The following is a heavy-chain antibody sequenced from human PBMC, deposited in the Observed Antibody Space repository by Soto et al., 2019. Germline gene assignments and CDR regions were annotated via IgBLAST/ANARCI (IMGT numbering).Heavy chain of an antibody. D-gene: IGHD1-1*01. CDR3: AKRSRHLTNEVPYYSCYGMDA. CDR2: LSGSGETT. V-gene: IGHV3-23*01. J-gene: IGHJ6*02. Sequence: EVQLLESGGGWVLPGGSRRLSCAASGFSYTNYAMNWVRQAPGKGLEWVSSLSGSGETTYYADSVAGRFTISRDNSRNTLLLQMNSLSADDTAIYYCAKRSRHLTNEVPYYSCYGMDAWGQGTTVIVSS. CDR1: GFSYTNYA.